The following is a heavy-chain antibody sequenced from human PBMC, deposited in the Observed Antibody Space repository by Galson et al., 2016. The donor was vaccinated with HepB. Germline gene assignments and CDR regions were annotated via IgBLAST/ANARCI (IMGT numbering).Heavy chain of an antibody. CDR3: ARGISGAYPIDAFDI. V-gene: IGHV4-4*02. CDR1: GGSVSSGAW. CDR2: IYHDGRT. Sequence: SETLSLTCVVSGGSVSSGAWWSWVRQPPGRGLEWIAEIYHDGRTNYSPSLKSRVTISVDKSRNQFSLRVSSMTAADTAVYYCARGISGAYPIDAFDIWGQGTMVTVSS. J-gene: IGHJ3*02. D-gene: IGHD1-26*01.